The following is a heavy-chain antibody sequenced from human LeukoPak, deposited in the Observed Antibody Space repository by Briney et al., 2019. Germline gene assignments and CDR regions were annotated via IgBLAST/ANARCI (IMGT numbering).Heavy chain of an antibody. CDR3: AKEFNRGLPDY. CDR2: ISYDGSNE. J-gene: IGHJ4*02. D-gene: IGHD2-21*01. CDR1: GFIFSHYG. V-gene: IGHV3-30*18. Sequence: GGSLRLSCEASGFIFSHYGMHWVRQAPGKGLEWVAVISYDGSNEYYADSVKGRFTISRDNSKNTLYLQMSSLRAEDTAVYYCAKEFNRGLPDYWGQGTLVTVPS.